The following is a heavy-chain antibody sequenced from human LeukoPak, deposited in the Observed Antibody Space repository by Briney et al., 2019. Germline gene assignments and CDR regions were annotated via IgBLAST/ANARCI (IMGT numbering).Heavy chain of an antibody. J-gene: IGHJ4*02. CDR3: ARGDDILTGYYGNLDY. D-gene: IGHD3-9*01. CDR1: GYSISSGYY. CDR2: IYHSGST. Sequence: PSETLSLTCTVSGYSISSGYYWGWIRQPPGKGLEWIGSIYHSGSTYYNPSLKSRVTISVDTSKNQFSLKLSSVTAADTAVYYCARGDDILTGYYGNLDYWGQGTLVTVSS. V-gene: IGHV4-38-2*02.